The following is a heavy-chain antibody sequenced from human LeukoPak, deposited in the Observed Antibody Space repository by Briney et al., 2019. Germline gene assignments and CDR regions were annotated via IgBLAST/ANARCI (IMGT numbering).Heavy chain of an antibody. CDR3: ARVGSRGYYFDY. CDR2: IKQDGSET. J-gene: IGHJ4*02. Sequence: GGSLRLSCAASGFTFSSYWMTWVRQAPEKGLEWVANIKQDGSETYYVDSVKGRFTISRDNANNSLYLQMNSLTAEDTAVFYCARVGSRGYYFDYWGQGTLVSVSS. CDR1: GFTFSSYW. V-gene: IGHV3-7*02. D-gene: IGHD1-26*01.